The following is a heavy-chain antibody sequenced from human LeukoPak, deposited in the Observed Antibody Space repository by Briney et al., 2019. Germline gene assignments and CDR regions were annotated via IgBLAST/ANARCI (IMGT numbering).Heavy chain of an antibody. CDR3: ARFSGYDYWAFDY. J-gene: IGHJ4*02. CDR2: IIPILGIA. Sequence: SVKVSCKASGGTFSSYTISWVRQAPGQGREWMGRIIPILGIANYAQKFQGRVTITADKSTSTAYMELSSLRSEDTAVYYCARFSGYDYWAFDYWGQGTLVTVSS. V-gene: IGHV1-69*02. D-gene: IGHD5-12*01. CDR1: GGTFSSYT.